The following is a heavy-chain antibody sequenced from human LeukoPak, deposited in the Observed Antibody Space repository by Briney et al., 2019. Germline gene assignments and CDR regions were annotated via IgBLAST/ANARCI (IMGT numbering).Heavy chain of an antibody. Sequence: GGSLRLSCAASGFSFSSNAMDWVRQAPGKGLEWVSGISFSSDHKYYADSVKGRFTISRDNAKNSLFLEMNSLSAEDTAVYYCARIGWPSSSGWYFGFWGQGTLVTVSS. D-gene: IGHD6-19*01. CDR1: GFSFSSNA. J-gene: IGHJ4*02. V-gene: IGHV3-21*01. CDR2: ISFSSDHK. CDR3: ARIGWPSSSGWYFGF.